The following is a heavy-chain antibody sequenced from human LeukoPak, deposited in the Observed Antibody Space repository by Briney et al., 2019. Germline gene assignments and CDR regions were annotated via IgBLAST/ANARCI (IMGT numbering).Heavy chain of an antibody. CDR2: LNPNSGGT. J-gene: IGHJ6*03. D-gene: IGHD2-8*01. Sequence: ASVKVSCKASGYSFTGHYIHWVRQAPGQGLEWMGWLNPNSGGTKFAQKFQARVTLTRDTSISTACMELSSLTSDDTAVYYCARGGLRVMVYRLYYMDVWGKGTTVTVSS. CDR1: GYSFTGHY. CDR3: ARGGLRVMVYRLYYMDV. V-gene: IGHV1-2*02.